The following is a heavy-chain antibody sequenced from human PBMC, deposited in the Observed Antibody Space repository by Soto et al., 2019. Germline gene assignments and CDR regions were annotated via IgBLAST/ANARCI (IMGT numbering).Heavy chain of an antibody. CDR3: ARDQRGYSYGFLFL. D-gene: IGHD5-18*01. CDR2: INAGNGNT. J-gene: IGHJ4*02. Sequence: QVQLVQSGAEVKKPGASVKVSCKASGYTFTSYAMHWVRQAPGQRLEWMGWINAGNGNTKYSQKFQGRVTITRDTSASTAYMELRRLRSEDTAVYYCARDQRGYSYGFLFLWGQGTLVTVSS. CDR1: GYTFTSYA. V-gene: IGHV1-3*01.